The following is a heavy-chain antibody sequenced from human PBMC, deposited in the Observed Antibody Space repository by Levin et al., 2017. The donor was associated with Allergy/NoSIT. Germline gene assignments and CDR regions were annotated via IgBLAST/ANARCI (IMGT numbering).Heavy chain of an antibody. D-gene: IGHD2-2*03. J-gene: IGHJ4*02. CDR2: IYYSGST. V-gene: IGHV4-31*03. Sequence: SQTLSLTCTVSGGSISGGGYHWTCIRQHPEKGLEWIGYIYYSGSTFYNPSLKSRLMISVDTSKNQFSLNVSSVTAADTAVYYCAREDGSTFDFCGQGALVTVAS. CDR1: GGSISGGGYH. CDR3: AREDGSTFDF.